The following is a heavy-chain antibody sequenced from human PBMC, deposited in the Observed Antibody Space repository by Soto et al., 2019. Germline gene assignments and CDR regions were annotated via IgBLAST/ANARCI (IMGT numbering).Heavy chain of an antibody. CDR2: INHSGST. J-gene: IGHJ4*02. CDR3: ARGGGCSGGSCYFDY. Sequence: QVQLQQWGAGLLKPSETLSLTCAVYGGSFSGYYWSWIRQPPGKGLEWTGEINHSGSTNYNPSLKSRVTISEDTSKNQFSLKLSSVTAADTAVYYCARGGGCSGGSCYFDYWGQGTLVTVSS. D-gene: IGHD2-15*01. V-gene: IGHV4-34*01. CDR1: GGSFSGYY.